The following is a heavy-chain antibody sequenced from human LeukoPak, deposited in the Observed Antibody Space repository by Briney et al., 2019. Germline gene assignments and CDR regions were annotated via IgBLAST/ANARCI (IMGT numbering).Heavy chain of an antibody. CDR3: ARDSCSGGSCYSFYYYYGMDV. V-gene: IGHV3-7*01. J-gene: IGHJ6*02. D-gene: IGHD2-15*01. CDR2: IKEDGREK. CDR1: GFTLSSKW. Sequence: GSLRLSCAAAGFTLSSKWMRWDRQAEGKGMEWEAKIKEDGREKYYVDSVKGRFTISRDNAKNSLYLQMNSLRAEDTAVYYCARDSCSGGSCYSFYYYYGMDVWGQGTTVTVSS.